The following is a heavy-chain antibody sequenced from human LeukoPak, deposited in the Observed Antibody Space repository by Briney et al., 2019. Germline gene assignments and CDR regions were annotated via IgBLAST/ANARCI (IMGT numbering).Heavy chain of an antibody. J-gene: IGHJ4*02. V-gene: IGHV3-7*01. CDR2: IKQDGSET. CDR1: GFTFSNYW. CDR3: AKASAGYFDY. Sequence: GGSLRLSCAASGFTFSNYWMSWVRQAPGKGLELVANIKQDGSETYYVDSVKGRFTISRDNAKNSLSLLMNSLRAEDTAAYYCAKASAGYFDYWGQGALVTVSS.